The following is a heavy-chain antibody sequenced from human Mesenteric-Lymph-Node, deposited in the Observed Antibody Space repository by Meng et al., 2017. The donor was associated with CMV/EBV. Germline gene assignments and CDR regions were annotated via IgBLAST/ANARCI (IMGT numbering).Heavy chain of an antibody. CDR3: ARDTYGSGSYLFDY. D-gene: IGHD3-10*01. V-gene: IGHV1-2*04. Sequence: SGYTVTGYYMHWVRQAPGQGLEWMGWINPNSGGTNYAQKFQGWVTMTRDTSNSTAYMELSRLRSDDTAVYYCARDTYGSGSYLFDYWGQGTLVTVSS. J-gene: IGHJ4*02. CDR2: INPNSGGT. CDR1: GYTVTGYY.